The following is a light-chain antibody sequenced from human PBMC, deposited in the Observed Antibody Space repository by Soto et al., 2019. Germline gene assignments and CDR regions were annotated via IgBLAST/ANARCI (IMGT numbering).Light chain of an antibody. Sequence: QSVLTQPPSASGTPGQKVTISCSGSTSNIGSHSVNWFRHLPGTAPKLLIITNNQRPSGVPDRFSGYKSGTSASLVISGLQSADEADYYCATWDDNVKGVFGTGTKVTVL. CDR1: TSNIGSHS. CDR3: ATWDDNVKGV. V-gene: IGLV1-44*01. J-gene: IGLJ1*01. CDR2: TNN.